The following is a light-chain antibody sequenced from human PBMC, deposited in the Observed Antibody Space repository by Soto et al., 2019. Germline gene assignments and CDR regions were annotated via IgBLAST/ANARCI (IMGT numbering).Light chain of an antibody. Sequence: EIVLTQSPGTLSLSPGERATLSCRASQTLSTNSLAWYQQRLGQTPRLLIYAASTRDTDIPDRFNGSGSGTDFALTISRLEPEDFALYYCQQYDASPLTFGP. V-gene: IGKV3-20*01. J-gene: IGKJ3*01. CDR1: QTLSTNS. CDR2: AAS. CDR3: QQYDASPLT.